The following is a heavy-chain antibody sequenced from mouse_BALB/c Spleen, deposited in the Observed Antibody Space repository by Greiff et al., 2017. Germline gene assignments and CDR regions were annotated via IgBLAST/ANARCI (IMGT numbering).Heavy chain of an antibody. CDR1: GYTFTDYN. V-gene: IGHV1S29*02. D-gene: IGHD2-1*01. Sequence: EVQLQQSGPELVKPGASVKISCKASGYTFTDYNMHWVKQSHGKSLEWIGYIYPYNGGTGYNQKFKSKATLTVDNSSSTAYMELRSLTSEDSAVYYCARNGNYWYFDVWGAGTTVTVSS. CDR3: ARNGNYWYFDV. CDR2: IYPYNGGT. J-gene: IGHJ1*01.